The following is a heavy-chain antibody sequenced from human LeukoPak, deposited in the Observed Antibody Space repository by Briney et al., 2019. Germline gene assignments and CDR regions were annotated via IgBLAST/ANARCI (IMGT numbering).Heavy chain of an antibody. Sequence: GGSLRLSCAASGFTFSSYAMSWVRQAPGKGLEWVSAISGSGGSTYYADSVKGRFTVSRDNSKNTLYLQMNSLRAEDTAVYYCATQGVAIVVVVAATREFDYWGQGTLVTVSS. CDR3: ATQGVAIVVVVAATREFDY. J-gene: IGHJ4*02. CDR2: ISGSGGST. V-gene: IGHV3-23*01. CDR1: GFTFSSYA. D-gene: IGHD2-15*01.